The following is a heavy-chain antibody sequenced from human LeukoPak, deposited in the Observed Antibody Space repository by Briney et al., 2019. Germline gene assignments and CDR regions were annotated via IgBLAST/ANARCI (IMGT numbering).Heavy chain of an antibody. CDR3: ARDSRFGEVSGRYYFDY. V-gene: IGHV3-23*01. CDR1: GFTFSSYA. J-gene: IGHJ4*02. D-gene: IGHD3-10*01. Sequence: PGGSLRLSCAASGFTFSSYAMSWVRQAPGRGLECVSTISGGGSSTYYADSVKGRFTISRDNAKNSLYLQMNSLRAEDTAVYYCARDSRFGEVSGRYYFDYWGQGTLVTVSS. CDR2: ISGGGSST.